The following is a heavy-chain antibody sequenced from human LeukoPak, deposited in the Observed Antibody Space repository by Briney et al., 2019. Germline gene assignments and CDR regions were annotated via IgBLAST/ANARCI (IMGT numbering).Heavy chain of an antibody. V-gene: IGHV3-7*01. CDR3: ARDQGGYSYGYDY. D-gene: IGHD5-18*01. Sequence: PGGSLRFSCAASGFTFNNYWMTGVRQAPGKGLEWVANINQAGNEKYYVDSVKGRFNVFRDNAKNSLYLQMNSLRAEDTAVYYCARDQGGYSYGYDYWGQGALVTVSS. CDR1: GFTFNNYW. J-gene: IGHJ4*02. CDR2: INQAGNEK.